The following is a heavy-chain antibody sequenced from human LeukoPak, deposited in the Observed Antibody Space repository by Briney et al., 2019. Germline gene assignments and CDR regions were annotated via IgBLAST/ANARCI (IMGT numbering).Heavy chain of an antibody. CDR2: INHSGST. J-gene: IGHJ4*02. Sequence: PSETLSLTCAVYGGSFSGYYWSWIRQPPGKGLEWIGEINHSGSTNYNPSLKSRVTISVDTSKNQFSLKLSSVTAADTAVYYCARHSPVSSLDYWGQGTLVTVSS. D-gene: IGHD2-2*01. V-gene: IGHV4-34*01. CDR3: ARHSPVSSLDY. CDR1: GGSFSGYY.